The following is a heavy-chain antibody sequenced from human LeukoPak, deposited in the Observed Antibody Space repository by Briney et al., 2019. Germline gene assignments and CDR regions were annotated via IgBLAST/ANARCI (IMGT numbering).Heavy chain of an antibody. CDR3: AKDKRDYGDYWYYFDY. D-gene: IGHD4-17*01. CDR2: IGGGGNSP. J-gene: IGHJ4*02. CDR1: GVTRSSYA. V-gene: IGHV3-23*01. Sequence: PGRSLRLSCAASGVTRSSYAITCGRQAPGKELKWVSTIGGGGNSPFYADSVKGRFTISRDNSKNTLYLQMNSLRAEDTAVYYCAKDKRDYGDYWYYFDYWGQGTLVTVSS.